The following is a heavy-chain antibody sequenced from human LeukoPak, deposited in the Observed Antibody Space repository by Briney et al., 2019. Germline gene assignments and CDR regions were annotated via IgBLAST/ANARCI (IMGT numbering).Heavy chain of an antibody. CDR2: IKQDASEK. D-gene: IGHD6-13*01. Sequence: GGSLRLSCAASGFRFSSYWMSWVRQAPGKGLEWVANIKQDASEKYYVDSVKGRFTISRDNVKNSLYLQMNSLRAEDTAVYYCARELAAAGDFDYWGQGTLVTVSS. CDR1: GFRFSSYW. V-gene: IGHV3-7*01. J-gene: IGHJ4*02. CDR3: ARELAAAGDFDY.